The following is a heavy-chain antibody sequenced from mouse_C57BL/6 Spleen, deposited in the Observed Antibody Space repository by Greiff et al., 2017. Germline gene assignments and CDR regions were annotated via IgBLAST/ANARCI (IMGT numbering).Heavy chain of an antibody. V-gene: IGHV1-55*01. Sequence: QVQLQQPGAELVKPGASVKMSCKASGYTFTSYWITWVKQRPGQGLEWIGDIYPGSGSTNYNEKFKSKATLTVDTSSSTAYMQLSSLTSEDSAVYYCARGRNYYGSSWGYFDVWGTGATVTVSS. CDR2: IYPGSGST. J-gene: IGHJ1*03. D-gene: IGHD1-1*01. CDR3: ARGRNYYGSSWGYFDV. CDR1: GYTFTSYW.